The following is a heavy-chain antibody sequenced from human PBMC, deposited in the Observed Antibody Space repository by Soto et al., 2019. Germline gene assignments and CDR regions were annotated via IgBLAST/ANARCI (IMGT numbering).Heavy chain of an antibody. CDR1: GVSISGLY. CDR2: IYNIGST. Sequence: SVTLPLTCTVSGVSISGLYWIWLLQPPGKGLEWIGYIYNIGSTNYNPSLRSRVTMSIDTSQEQFSLKVSSVTATDTAVYYCARHVNLPLAGTGFDPWGQGTLVTVSS. J-gene: IGHJ5*02. CDR3: ARHVNLPLAGTGFDP. V-gene: IGHV4-59*08. D-gene: IGHD6-19*01.